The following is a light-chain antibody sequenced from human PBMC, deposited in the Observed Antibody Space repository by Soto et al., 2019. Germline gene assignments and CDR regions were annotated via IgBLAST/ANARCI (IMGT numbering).Light chain of an antibody. V-gene: IGKV3-15*01. J-gene: IGKJ1*01. Sequence: EIMMTQSPATLSVSPGERATLSCRASQSVSSNLAWYQQKPGQAPRLLIYGASTRATGIPARFSGSGSGTEFTLTISSLQSEDFAVYYCQHYNNWPPWTFGQGTKLDI. CDR2: GAS. CDR1: QSVSSN. CDR3: QHYNNWPPWT.